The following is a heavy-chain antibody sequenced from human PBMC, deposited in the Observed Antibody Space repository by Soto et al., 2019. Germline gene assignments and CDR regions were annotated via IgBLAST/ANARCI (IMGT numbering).Heavy chain of an antibody. CDR3: TLGGCISESYYCFDY. J-gene: IGHJ4*02. CDR1: GFTFSSYC. CDR2: MKQDGSEK. D-gene: IGHD1-26*01. V-gene: IGHV3-7*01. Sequence: PGGSLRLSFAASGFTFSSYCMSWVRQAPGKGLEWVANMKQDGSEKYYVDSVKGRFTISRDNAENSLYLQMNSLRAEDTAGYYCTLGGCISESYYCFDYWGQVTMGTVSS.